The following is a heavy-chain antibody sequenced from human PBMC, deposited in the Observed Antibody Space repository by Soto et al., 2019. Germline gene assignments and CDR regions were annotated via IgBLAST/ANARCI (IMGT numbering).Heavy chain of an antibody. V-gene: IGHV4-30-2*01. D-gene: IGHD5-12*01. CDR2: IYHSGST. CDR3: ARVATTRSYYFDY. Sequence: PSEALSLTCAVSGVSVSRGGYSWVWIRRPPGKGLEWIVYIYHSGSTYYNPSLKSRVTISVDRSKNQFSRKLSSVTAADTAVYYCARVATTRSYYFDYWGQGTLVTVSS. CDR1: GVSVSRGGYS. J-gene: IGHJ4*02.